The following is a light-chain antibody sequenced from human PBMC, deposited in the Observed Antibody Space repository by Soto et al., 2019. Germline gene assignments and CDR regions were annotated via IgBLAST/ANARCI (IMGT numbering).Light chain of an antibody. Sequence: EVVLTQSTATLSLSPGERATLSCRASQSVSSYLAWYQQKPGQAPRLLIYDASNRATGIPARFSGSGSGTDFTLTISSLEPEDFVVYYCQQRSNWPLTFGPGTKVDIK. V-gene: IGKV3-11*01. CDR3: QQRSNWPLT. CDR2: DAS. CDR1: QSVSSY. J-gene: IGKJ3*01.